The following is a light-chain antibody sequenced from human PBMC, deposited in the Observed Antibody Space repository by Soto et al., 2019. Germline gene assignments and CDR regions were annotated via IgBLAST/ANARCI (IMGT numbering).Light chain of an antibody. J-gene: IGKJ2*01. Sequence: DIQMTQSPSSLSASVGDSVTITCQASQDIATYLNWFQQKPGKAPKLLIYDASNLETGVPSRFSGSSSGTQFTFTINSLQPEDVATYYCQQYDNLVYTFGQGTKVDLK. CDR1: QDIATY. CDR2: DAS. V-gene: IGKV1-33*01. CDR3: QQYDNLVYT.